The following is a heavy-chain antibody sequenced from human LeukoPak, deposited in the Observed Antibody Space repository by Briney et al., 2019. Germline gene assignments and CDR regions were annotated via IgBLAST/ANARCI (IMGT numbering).Heavy chain of an antibody. Sequence: GGSLRLSCAASGFTFSSYWMHWVRHAPGKGLVWVSRINTDGGTTDYADSVKGRFTISGDNAKNTLYLQTDSLRAEDTAVYYCVTSGWFYYFDYWGQGTLVTVSS. D-gene: IGHD6-19*01. CDR1: GFTFSSYW. CDR3: VTSGWFYYFDY. J-gene: IGHJ4*02. CDR2: INTDGGTT. V-gene: IGHV3-74*01.